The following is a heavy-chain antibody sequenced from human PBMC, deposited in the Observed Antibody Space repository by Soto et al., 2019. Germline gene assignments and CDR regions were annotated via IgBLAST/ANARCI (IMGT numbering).Heavy chain of an antibody. CDR2: IIPMYGPA. D-gene: IGHD3-10*01. J-gene: IGHJ5*02. Sequence: QVPLVQSGAEVKKPGSSVTVSCKASGGTFSSYAIHWVRQAPGQGLEWMGGIIPMYGPAKYAQRFQGRVTITADESTNTGYMELTSLTSQDTAVYYCARVTSMVRGVIDNWFDPWGHGTLVTVSS. CDR1: GGTFSSYA. CDR3: ARVTSMVRGVIDNWFDP. V-gene: IGHV1-69*01.